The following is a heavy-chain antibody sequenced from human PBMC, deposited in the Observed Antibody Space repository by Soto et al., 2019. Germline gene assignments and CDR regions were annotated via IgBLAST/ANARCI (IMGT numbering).Heavy chain of an antibody. V-gene: IGHV4-34*01. D-gene: IGHD1-26*01. J-gene: IGHJ5*02. CDR2: INHSGSA. Sequence: QVQLQQWGAGLLKPSETLSLTCAVYGGSFSGYYWSWVRQPPGKGLEWIGEINHSGSANYNPSLESRVTISVDRSKNQFSLNLNSVTAADTAMYYCARGQWEVRFDPWGQGTLVTVSS. CDR1: GGSFSGYY. CDR3: ARGQWEVRFDP.